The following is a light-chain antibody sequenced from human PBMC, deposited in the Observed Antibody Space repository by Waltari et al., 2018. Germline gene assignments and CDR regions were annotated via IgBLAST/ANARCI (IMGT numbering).Light chain of an antibody. CDR3: QHYDGFPWT. V-gene: IGKV1-5*03. CDR2: KAS. CDR1: QSISDW. J-gene: IGKJ1*01. Sequence: DIQMTQSPSTLSASVGDRVTITCRASQSISDWLAWYQPKPGKAPKLLIYKASDLESGVPSRFSGSGSGTEFTLTISSLQPDDFATYYCQHYDGFPWTFGQGTEVESK.